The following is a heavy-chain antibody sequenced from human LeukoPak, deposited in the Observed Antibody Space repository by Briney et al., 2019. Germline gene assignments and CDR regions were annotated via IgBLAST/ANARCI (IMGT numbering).Heavy chain of an antibody. CDR1: GFTFSSYG. CDR3: AKDGLVPAAIRAFDY. Sequence: AGSLRLSCAASGFTFSSYGMHWVRQAPGKGLEWVAFIRYDGSNNYYAYHVKGRFTTSRDNSKNTLYLQMNSLRAEDTAVYYCAKDGLVPAAIRAFDYWGQGTLATVSS. CDR2: IRYDGSNN. D-gene: IGHD2-2*02. J-gene: IGHJ4*02. V-gene: IGHV3-30*02.